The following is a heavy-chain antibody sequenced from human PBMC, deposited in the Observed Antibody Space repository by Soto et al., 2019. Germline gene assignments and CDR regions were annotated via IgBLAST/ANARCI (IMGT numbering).Heavy chain of an antibody. V-gene: IGHV1-69*08. D-gene: IGHD4-17*01. Sequence: QVQLVQSGAEVKKPGSSVKVSCKASGGTFSSYTISWVRQAPGQGLEWMGRIIPILGIANYAQKFQGRVTITADKSTSTAYMELSRLRSEDTAVYYCEREESGDLDYWGQGTLVTVSS. CDR2: IIPILGIA. J-gene: IGHJ4*02. CDR1: GGTFSSYT. CDR3: EREESGDLDY.